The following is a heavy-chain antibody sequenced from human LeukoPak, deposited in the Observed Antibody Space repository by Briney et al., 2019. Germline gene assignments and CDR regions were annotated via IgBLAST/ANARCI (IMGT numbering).Heavy chain of an antibody. CDR3: ARRRAGRDWFDP. CDR1: GGSISSSSYY. D-gene: IGHD6-19*01. J-gene: IGHJ5*02. CDR2: IYYTRST. V-gene: IGHV4-39*01. Sequence: SETLSLTCTVSGGSISSSSYYWGWIRQPPGKGLEWIGSIYYTRSTYYNPSLKSRVTISVDTSKNQFSLKLTSVTAADTAVYYCARRRAGRDWFDPWGQGTLVTVSS.